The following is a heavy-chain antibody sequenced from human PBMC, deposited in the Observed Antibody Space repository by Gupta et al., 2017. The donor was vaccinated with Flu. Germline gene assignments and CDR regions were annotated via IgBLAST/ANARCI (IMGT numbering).Heavy chain of an antibody. V-gene: IGHV2-5*01. Sequence: VGWIRQPPGKALEWLALIYWNDDKRYSPSLKSRLTITKDTSKNQVVLTMTNMDPVDTATYYCAHFREWLRFNWGQGTLVTVSS. J-gene: IGHJ4*02. CDR3: AHFREWLRFN. CDR2: IYWNDDK. D-gene: IGHD5-12*01.